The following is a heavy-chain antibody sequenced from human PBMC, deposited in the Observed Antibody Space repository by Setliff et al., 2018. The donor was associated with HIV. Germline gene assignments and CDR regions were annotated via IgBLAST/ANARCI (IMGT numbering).Heavy chain of an antibody. CDR2: INHAGST. CDR3: ATLSGPVDH. D-gene: IGHD3-3*01. Sequence: SETLSLTCAVSSYSISSGYYWGWIRQPLGKGLEWIGEINHAGSTNFNPSLKGRVTISVDMSKRQFSLHLTSVTAADTAVYYCATLSGPVDHWGQGTLVTVSS. V-gene: IGHV4-38-2*01. J-gene: IGHJ4*02. CDR1: SYSISSGYY.